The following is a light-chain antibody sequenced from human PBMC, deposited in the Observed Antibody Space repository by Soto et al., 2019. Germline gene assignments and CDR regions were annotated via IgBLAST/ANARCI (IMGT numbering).Light chain of an antibody. CDR3: SSYTSRATLV. CDR2: DVS. Sequence: QSALTQPASVSGSPGQSITISCTGTSNDVGGYDYVTWYQHHPGKAPKHMIYDVSNRPSGISDRFSASKSGNTASLTISGVQAEDEAHYYCSSYTSRATLVFGGGTKLTVL. J-gene: IGLJ2*01. CDR1: SNDVGGYDY. V-gene: IGLV2-14*03.